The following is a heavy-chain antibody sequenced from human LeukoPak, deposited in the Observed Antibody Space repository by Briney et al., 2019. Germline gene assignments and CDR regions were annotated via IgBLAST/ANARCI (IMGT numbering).Heavy chain of an antibody. D-gene: IGHD5-12*01. J-gene: IGHJ6*03. Sequence: SETLSLTCTVSGVSISSSNSYWGWIRQPPGMGLEWIGSIYYSGNTYYNASLKSQVSISIDTSKNQFSLKLRSVTAADTAVYYCARTTEGYAGGPGYSYYYYMDVWGKGTTVTISS. CDR3: ARTTEGYAGGPGYSYYYYMDV. CDR2: IYYSGNT. CDR1: GVSISSSNSY. V-gene: IGHV4-39*07.